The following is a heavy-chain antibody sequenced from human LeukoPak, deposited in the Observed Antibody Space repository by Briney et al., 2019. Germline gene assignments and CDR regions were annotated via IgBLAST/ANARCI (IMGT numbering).Heavy chain of an antibody. Sequence: LXLXXAXSGXTFXSYAMHWVRQAPGKGLEWVAVISYDGSNKYFPSSVKGRFTISRDNSKNTLYLQMNSLRAEDTAVYYCARDPSPYGGNSGVDYWGQGTLVTVSS. J-gene: IGHJ4*02. V-gene: IGHV3-30-3*01. CDR1: GXTFXSYA. D-gene: IGHD4-23*01. CDR3: ARDPSPYGGNSGVDY. CDR2: ISYDGSNK.